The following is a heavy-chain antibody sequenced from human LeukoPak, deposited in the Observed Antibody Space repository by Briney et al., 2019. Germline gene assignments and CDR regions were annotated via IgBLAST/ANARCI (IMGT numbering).Heavy chain of an antibody. D-gene: IGHD3-16*01. J-gene: IGHJ4*02. V-gene: IGHV3-23*01. CDR1: GFTFSSYA. CDR3: AKVTGGDMITYGGLDY. CDR2: ISGNGDIT. Sequence: GGSLRLSCVASGFTFSSYAMSWVRQAPGKGLEWVSAISGNGDITYYTDSVKGRFTISRDNSKNTLYLQMNSLRAEDTAIYYCAKVTGGDMITYGGLDYWGQGTLVTVSS.